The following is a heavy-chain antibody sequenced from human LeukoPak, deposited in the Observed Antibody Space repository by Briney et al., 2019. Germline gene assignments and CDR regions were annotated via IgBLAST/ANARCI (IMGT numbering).Heavy chain of an antibody. CDR1: GFTFSSYV. CDR3: AEASSPFDCFGY. Sequence: GGSLRLSCAASGFTFSSYVLHWVRQAPGKGLEWVSAISGSGGSTYYADSVKGRFTISRDNSKNTLYLQMNSLRAEDTAVYYCAEASSPFDCFGYWGQGTLVTVSS. J-gene: IGHJ4*02. D-gene: IGHD6-13*01. CDR2: ISGSGGST. V-gene: IGHV3-23*01.